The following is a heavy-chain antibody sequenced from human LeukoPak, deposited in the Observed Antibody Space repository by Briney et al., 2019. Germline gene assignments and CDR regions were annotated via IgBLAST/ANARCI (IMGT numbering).Heavy chain of an antibody. J-gene: IGHJ4*02. CDR1: GFTFSSYG. CDR2: IPYDRNNK. D-gene: IGHD2-2*01. V-gene: IGHV3-30*02. Sequence: GGSLRLSCAASGFTFSSYGMHWVRQAPGKGLEWVALIPYDRNNKFYADSVKGRFTISRDNSKNTLYLQMNSLRPDDTAVYYCAKSRSSSNSPLSLNYWGQGTLVTVSS. CDR3: AKSRSSSNSPLSLNY.